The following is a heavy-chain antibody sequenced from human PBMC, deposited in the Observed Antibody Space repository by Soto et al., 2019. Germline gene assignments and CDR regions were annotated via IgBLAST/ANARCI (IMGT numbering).Heavy chain of an antibody. Sequence: GGSLRLSCAASGFTFSSYGTSWVRQAPGKGLEWVSAISGSGGSTFYADSVKGRFTISRDNSKNTLYLQMNSLRAEDTAVYYCARDRFFSITIPPYYGMDVWGQGTTVTVSS. CDR1: GFTFSSYG. J-gene: IGHJ6*02. V-gene: IGHV3-23*01. D-gene: IGHD3-3*01. CDR2: ISGSGGST. CDR3: ARDRFFSITIPPYYGMDV.